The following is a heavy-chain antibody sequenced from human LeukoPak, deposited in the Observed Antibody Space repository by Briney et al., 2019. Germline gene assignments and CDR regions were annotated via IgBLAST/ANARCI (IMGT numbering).Heavy chain of an antibody. V-gene: IGHV4-59*08. J-gene: IGHJ4*02. D-gene: IGHD3-3*01. CDR1: GGSMSPYH. Sequence: PSETLSLTCTVSGGSMSPYHWGWIRQPPGKGLEWTGYIYYSGSTNYNPSLNSRVTISVDTSKNQFSLRLSSVTAADTAVYYCARLGRYDFWSGYYFDYWGQGTLVTVSS. CDR3: ARLGRYDFWSGYYFDY. CDR2: IYYSGST.